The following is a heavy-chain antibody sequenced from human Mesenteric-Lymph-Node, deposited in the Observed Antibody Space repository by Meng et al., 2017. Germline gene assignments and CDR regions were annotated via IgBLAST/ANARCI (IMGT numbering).Heavy chain of an antibody. V-gene: IGHV7-4-1*02. CDR3: ARRFSSSWFDP. Sequence: QVQLVQSGSDVKKPGASSKVSCNASGYTFTSDAMSWVRQAPGQGLEWMGWINTITGIPTYAQDFTGRFVFSLDTSVSTAYLQISSLKAEDTAVFYCARRFSSSWFDPWGQGTLVTVSS. CDR2: INTITGIP. CDR1: GYTFTSDA. J-gene: IGHJ5*02. D-gene: IGHD6-13*01.